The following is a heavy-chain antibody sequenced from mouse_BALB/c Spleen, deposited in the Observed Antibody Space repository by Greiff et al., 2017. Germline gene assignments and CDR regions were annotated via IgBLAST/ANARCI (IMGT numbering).Heavy chain of an antibody. V-gene: IGHV5-6-4*01. D-gene: IGHD3-2*02. CDR3: ARDQG. CDR2: ISSGGSYT. Sequence: EVKLVESGGGLVKPGGSLKLSCAASGFTFSSYTMSWVRQTPEKRLEWVATISSGGSYTYYPDSVKGRFTISRDNAKNNLYLQMSSLKSEDTAMYYCARDQGWGQGTLVTVSA. CDR1: GFTFSSYT. J-gene: IGHJ3*01.